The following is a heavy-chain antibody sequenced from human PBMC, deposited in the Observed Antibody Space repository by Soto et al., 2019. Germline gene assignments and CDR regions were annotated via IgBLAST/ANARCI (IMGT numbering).Heavy chain of an antibody. Sequence: ASVKVSCKASGYTFTSYYMHWVRQAPGQGLEWMGIINPSGGSTSYAQKFQGRVTMTRDTSTSTVYMELSSLRSEDTAVYYCATRGDGSGSYYGYYYYGMDVWAKGPRSPSP. J-gene: IGHJ6*02. CDR2: INPSGGST. CDR3: ATRGDGSGSYYGYYYYGMDV. CDR1: GYTFTSYY. D-gene: IGHD3-10*01. V-gene: IGHV1-46*01.